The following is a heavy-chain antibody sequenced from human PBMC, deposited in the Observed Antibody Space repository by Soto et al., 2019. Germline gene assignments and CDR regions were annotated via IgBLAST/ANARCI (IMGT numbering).Heavy chain of an antibody. J-gene: IGHJ3*02. CDR3: AKTDSVLRFLEWLPQAVYFDI. CDR2: ISGSGGST. Sequence: EVQLLESGGGLVQPGGSLRLSCAASGFTFSSYAMSWVRQAPGKGLEWVSAISGSGGSTYYADSVKGRFTISRDNSKNTLYLQMNSLRAEDTAVYYCAKTDSVLRFLEWLPQAVYFDIWGQGTMVTVSS. D-gene: IGHD3-3*01. V-gene: IGHV3-23*01. CDR1: GFTFSSYA.